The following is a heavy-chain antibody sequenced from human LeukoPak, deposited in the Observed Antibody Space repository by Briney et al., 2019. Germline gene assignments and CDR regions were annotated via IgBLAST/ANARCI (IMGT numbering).Heavy chain of an antibody. CDR1: GFTVSSDY. CDR3: ARASHIGAAGLFDY. D-gene: IGHD6-13*01. Sequence: GGSLRLSCAASGFTVSSDYMNWVRQAPGKGLEWVSVIYSGGTTFYADSVKGRFTISRDNSKNTLYLQMNSLRAEDTALYYCARASHIGAAGLFDYWGQGTLVTVSS. V-gene: IGHV3-66*01. J-gene: IGHJ4*02. CDR2: IYSGGTT.